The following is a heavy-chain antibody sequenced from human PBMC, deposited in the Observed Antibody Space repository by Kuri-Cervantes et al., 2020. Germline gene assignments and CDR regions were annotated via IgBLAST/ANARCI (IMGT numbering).Heavy chain of an antibody. CDR2: ISSSSRYI. D-gene: IGHD1-26*01. CDR3: ARYMVGATGSDY. V-gene: IGHV3-21*03. CDR1: GFDFSTYT. J-gene: IGHJ4*02. Sequence: GGSLRLSCAASGFDFSTYTMHWVRQAPEKGLEWVSSISSSSRYISYADSVKGRFTISRDNAKNSLHLQMNSLKVEDTAVYYCARYMVGATGSDYWGQGTLVTVSS.